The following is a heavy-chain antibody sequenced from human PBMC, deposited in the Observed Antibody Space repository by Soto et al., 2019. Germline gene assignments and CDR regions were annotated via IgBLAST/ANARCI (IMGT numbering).Heavy chain of an antibody. CDR3: AREQQQLAPDYYYYYGMDV. J-gene: IGHJ6*02. V-gene: IGHV3-30-3*01. CDR2: ISYDGSNK. CDR1: GFTFSSYA. Sequence: PVGSLRLSCAASGFTFSSYAMHWVRQAPGKGLEWVAVISYDGSNKYYADSVKGRFTISRDNSKNTLYLQMNSLRAEDTAVYYCAREQQQLAPDYYYYYGMDVWGQGTTVTVSS. D-gene: IGHD6-13*01.